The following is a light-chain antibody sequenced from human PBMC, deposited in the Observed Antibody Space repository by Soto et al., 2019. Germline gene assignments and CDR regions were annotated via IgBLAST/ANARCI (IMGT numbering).Light chain of an antibody. CDR3: RQYGTSPPWT. J-gene: IGKJ1*01. CDR1: QSISSNY. V-gene: IGKV3-20*01. CDR2: GAS. Sequence: EIVLTQSPGTLSLSPGERATLSCRASQSISSNYLVWYQQKPGQAPRLLIYGASSRATGIPDRFSGSGSGTDFTLTISRLEPEDFAVYYCRQYGTSPPWTFGQGTKVDI.